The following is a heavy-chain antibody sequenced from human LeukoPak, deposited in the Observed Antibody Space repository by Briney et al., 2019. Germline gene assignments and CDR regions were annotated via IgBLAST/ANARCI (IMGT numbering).Heavy chain of an antibody. CDR3: ARGKKWYSSGWFYYFDY. CDR2: IRSDGSNK. D-gene: IGHD6-19*01. J-gene: IGHJ4*02. V-gene: IGHV3-30*02. CDR1: GFTFSTYG. Sequence: GGSLRLSCAASGFTFSTYGMHWVRQAPGKGLEWVTFIRSDGSNKYYADSVKGRFTISRDNSKNTLYLQMDSLRADDTAVYYCARGKKWYSSGWFYYFDYWGQGTLVTVSS.